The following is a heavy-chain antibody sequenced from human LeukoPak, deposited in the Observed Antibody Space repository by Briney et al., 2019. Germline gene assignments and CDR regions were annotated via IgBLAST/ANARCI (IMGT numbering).Heavy chain of an antibody. D-gene: IGHD6-13*01. CDR3: ARDYPGIAAAGQRGNWFDP. CDR2: IYYSGST. V-gene: IGHV4-31*03. J-gene: IGHJ5*02. Sequence: SETLSLTCTVSGGSISSGGYYWSWIRQHPGKGLEWIGYIYYSGSTYYNPSLKSRVTISVDTSKNQFSLKLSSVTAADTAVYYCARDYPGIAAAGQRGNWFDPWGQGTLVTVSS. CDR1: GGSISSGGYY.